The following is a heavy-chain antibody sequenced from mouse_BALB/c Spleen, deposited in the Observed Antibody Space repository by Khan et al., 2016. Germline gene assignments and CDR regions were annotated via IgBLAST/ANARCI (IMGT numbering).Heavy chain of an antibody. Sequence: VQLKQSGAELVKPGASVKLSCTASGFNIKDTYMHWVKQRPEQGLEWIGRIDPANGNTKYDPKFQGKATITADTSSNTAYLQLSSLTSEDTAVYYCARGEVVYGSSAWFAYWGQGTLVTVSA. CDR3: ARGEVVYGSSAWFAY. J-gene: IGHJ3*01. CDR1: GFNIKDTY. D-gene: IGHD1-1*01. CDR2: IDPANGNT. V-gene: IGHV14-3*02.